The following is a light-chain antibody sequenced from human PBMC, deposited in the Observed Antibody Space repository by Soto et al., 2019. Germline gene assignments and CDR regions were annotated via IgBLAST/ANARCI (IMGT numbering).Light chain of an antibody. J-gene: IGKJ4*01. Sequence: ETVMTQTPATLSVSPGDRATLSCRASQSISTNLAWYQQKPGQAPRLLIYDASTRATGIPARFSGSGSGTEFTLTISSLLSEDFAVYSCQQYNNWPITVGGGTKVDIK. CDR3: QQYNNWPIT. CDR2: DAS. V-gene: IGKV3D-15*01. CDR1: QSISTN.